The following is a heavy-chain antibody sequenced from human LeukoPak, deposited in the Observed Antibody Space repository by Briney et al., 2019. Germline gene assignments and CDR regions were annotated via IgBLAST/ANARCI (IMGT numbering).Heavy chain of an antibody. D-gene: IGHD3-22*01. CDR3: AREYDSSWPS. CDR2: ISDDSGKI. J-gene: IGHJ5*02. CDR1: GFNFRTYA. V-gene: IGHV3-23*01. Sequence: GSLRLSCAASGFNFRTYAMSWVRQAPGKGLEWVSAISDDSGKIYYADSVKGRFTISRDNSKSTLFMQMNSLRAEDTAVYYCAREYDSSWPSWGQGTLVTVSS.